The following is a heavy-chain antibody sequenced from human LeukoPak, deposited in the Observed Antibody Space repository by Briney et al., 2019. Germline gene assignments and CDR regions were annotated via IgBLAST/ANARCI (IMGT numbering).Heavy chain of an antibody. CDR1: GFTFSNFG. CDR2: ISDSGGGT. Sequence: PGGSLRLSCAASGFTFSNFGMSWVRQAPGKGLEWVSVISDSGGGTYYADSVKGRFTIPRDNAKNTLYLQMNSLRADDTALYYCVYCSGGSCYSNGPWFDPWGQGTLVTVSS. CDR3: VYCSGGSCYSNGPWFDP. D-gene: IGHD2-15*01. J-gene: IGHJ5*02. V-gene: IGHV3-23*01.